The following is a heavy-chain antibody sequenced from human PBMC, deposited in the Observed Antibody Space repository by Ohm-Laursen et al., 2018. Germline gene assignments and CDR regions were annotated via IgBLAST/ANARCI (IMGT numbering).Heavy chain of an antibody. V-gene: IGHV3-7*01. CDR3: ARFGVNHGMDV. CDR2: IKVDGSEK. Sequence: SLRLSCSASGFTFSNYWMTWVRQPPGKGLEWVARIKVDGSEKYYVDSVKGRFTISRDDAKNSLYLQMSSLRAEDTAVYYCARFGVNHGMDVWGQGTTVTVSS. CDR1: GFTFSNYW. J-gene: IGHJ6*02. D-gene: IGHD3-16*01.